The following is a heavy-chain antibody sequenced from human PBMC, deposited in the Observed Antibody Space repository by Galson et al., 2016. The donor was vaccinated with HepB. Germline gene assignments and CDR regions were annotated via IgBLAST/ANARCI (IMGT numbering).Heavy chain of an antibody. CDR3: ARRKNYAPDY. Sequence: QSGAEVKKPGESLKITCKASGYSFTTYWIGWVRQVPGKGLEWVGIIYPGDSDTRYSPSFQGQVTISADRSISTAYLQWSSLKASDTAMYYCARRKNYAPDYWGQGTLVTVSS. CDR1: GYSFTTYW. CDR2: IYPGDSDT. J-gene: IGHJ4*02. V-gene: IGHV5-51*01. D-gene: IGHD1-7*01.